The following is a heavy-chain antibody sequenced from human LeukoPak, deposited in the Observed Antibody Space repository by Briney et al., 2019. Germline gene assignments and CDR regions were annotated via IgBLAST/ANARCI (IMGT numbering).Heavy chain of an antibody. J-gene: IGHJ6*02. CDR3: ARDTVKGQQWLADYYYYGMDV. D-gene: IGHD6-19*01. Sequence: SVKVSCKASGGTSSSYAISWVRQAPGQGLEWMGRIIPILGIANYAQKFQGRVTITADKSTSTAYMELSSLRSEDTAVYYCARDTVKGQQWLADYYYYGMDVWGQGTTVTVSS. CDR2: IIPILGIA. V-gene: IGHV1-69*04. CDR1: GGTSSSYA.